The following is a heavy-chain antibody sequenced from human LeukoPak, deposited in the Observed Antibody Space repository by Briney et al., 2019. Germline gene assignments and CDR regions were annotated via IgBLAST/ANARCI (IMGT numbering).Heavy chain of an antibody. CDR1: GFTFSSYW. CDR2: IKQDGSEK. Sequence: GGSLRLSCAASGFTFSSYWMSWVRQAPGKGREWVANIKQDGSEKYYVDSVKGRFTISRDNAKNSLYLQMNSLRAEDTAVYYCASHYGDYSFFDYWGQGTLVTVSS. D-gene: IGHD4-17*01. CDR3: ASHYGDYSFFDY. V-gene: IGHV3-7*02. J-gene: IGHJ4*02.